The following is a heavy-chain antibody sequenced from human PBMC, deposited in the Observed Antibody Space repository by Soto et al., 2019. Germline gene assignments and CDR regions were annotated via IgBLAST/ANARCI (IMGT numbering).Heavy chain of an antibody. CDR3: ARVGGSSWH. Sequence: EVQLVESGGGLVQPGGSLRLSCAASGFTFSSYWMHWVRQAPGKGLVWVSRINGDGGTTNYADSVKGRFKISRDNAKNTLFLQMNSLRVADAAVYYCARVGGSSWHWGQGTLVTVSS. CDR1: GFTFSSYW. J-gene: IGHJ4*02. CDR2: INGDGGTT. D-gene: IGHD6-6*01. V-gene: IGHV3-74*01.